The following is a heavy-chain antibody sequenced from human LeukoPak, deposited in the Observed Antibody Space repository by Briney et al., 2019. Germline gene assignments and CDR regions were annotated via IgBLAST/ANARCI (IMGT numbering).Heavy chain of an antibody. CDR3: AKFQSGCFDY. CDR1: GFTFSSYA. D-gene: IGHD6-19*01. CDR2: ISGSGGST. V-gene: IGHV3-23*01. Sequence: GGSLRLSCAASGFTFSSYAMSWVRQAPGKGLEWVSAISGSGGSTYYADSVKGRFAISRDNSKNTLYLQMNSLRAEDTAVYYYAKFQSGCFDYWGQGTLVTVSS. J-gene: IGHJ4*02.